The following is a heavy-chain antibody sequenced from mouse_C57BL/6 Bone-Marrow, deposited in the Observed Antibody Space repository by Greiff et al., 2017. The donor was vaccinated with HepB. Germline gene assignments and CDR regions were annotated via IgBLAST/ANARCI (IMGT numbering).Heavy chain of an antibody. CDR2: IDPSDSYT. J-gene: IGHJ1*03. V-gene: IGHV1-59*01. CDR3: ARSGLRYFDV. CDR1: GYTFTSYW. D-gene: IGHD3-3*01. Sequence: QVQLQQPGAELVRPGTSVKLSCKASGYTFTSYWMHWVKQRPGQGLEWIGVIDPSDSYTKYNQKFKGKATLTVDTSSSTAYMQLSSLTSEDSAVYYCARSGLRYFDVWGTGTTVTVSS.